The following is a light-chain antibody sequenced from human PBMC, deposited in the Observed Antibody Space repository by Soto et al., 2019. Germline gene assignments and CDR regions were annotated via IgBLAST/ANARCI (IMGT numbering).Light chain of an antibody. Sequence: QSALTQPRSVSGSPGQSVTISCTGTSSDVGGYNYVSWYQQHPGKAPKLMIYAVNARPSGVPDRFSGSKSGNTASLTISGLSAEDEADYYCCSYAGSYTYVFGTGTKVTVL. CDR3: CSYAGSYTYV. J-gene: IGLJ1*01. V-gene: IGLV2-11*01. CDR2: AVN. CDR1: SSDVGGYNY.